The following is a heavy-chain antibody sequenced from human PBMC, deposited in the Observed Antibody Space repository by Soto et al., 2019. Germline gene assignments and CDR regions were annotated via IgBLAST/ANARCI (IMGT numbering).Heavy chain of an antibody. J-gene: IGHJ6*02. CDR1: GFTFNNYG. V-gene: IGHV3-23*01. CDR3: AKGHSDSFGNYDYFGMDV. CDR2: ITGAGGST. Sequence: QLLESGGGLVQPGGSLRLSCAASGFTFNNYGMSWVRQAPGKGLEWIGAITGAGGSTYNADSVKGRFSISRDNSKKTVYLQIDSLRVEDTAVYYCAKGHSDSFGNYDYFGMDVWGQGTTVTVSS. D-gene: IGHD4-4*01.